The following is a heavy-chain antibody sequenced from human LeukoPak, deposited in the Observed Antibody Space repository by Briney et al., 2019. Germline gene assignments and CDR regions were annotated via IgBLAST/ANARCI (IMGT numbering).Heavy chain of an antibody. D-gene: IGHD2-15*01. CDR2: INHSGST. Sequence: SETLSLTCAVYGGSFSGYYWSWIRQPPGKGLEWIGEINHSGSTNYNPSLKSRVTISVDTSKNQFSLKLSSVTAADTAVYYCAREVYYCSGGSCEYYYYYYMDVWGKGTTVTVSS. J-gene: IGHJ6*03. CDR3: AREVYYCSGGSCEYYYYYYMDV. CDR1: GGSFSGYY. V-gene: IGHV4-34*01.